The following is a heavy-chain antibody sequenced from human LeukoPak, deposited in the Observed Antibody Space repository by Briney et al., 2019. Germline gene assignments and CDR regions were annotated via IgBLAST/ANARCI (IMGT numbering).Heavy chain of an antibody. J-gene: IGHJ4*02. CDR3: ARGIYGSGSFEIDY. CDR2: IYSGGTT. Sequence: GGSLRLSCAASGFTVSSYYMSWVRQAPGKGLEWVSVIYSGGTTHYADSVRGRFTISRDNSKNTLYLQMNSLRAEDTAVYYCARGIYGSGSFEIDYWGQGTLVTVSS. D-gene: IGHD3-10*01. CDR1: GFTVSSYY. V-gene: IGHV3-53*01.